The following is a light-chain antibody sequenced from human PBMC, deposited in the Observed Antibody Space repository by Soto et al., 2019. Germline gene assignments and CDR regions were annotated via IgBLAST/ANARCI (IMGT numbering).Light chain of an antibody. CDR1: QSVSSH. CDR3: QQRSSWPLT. V-gene: IGKV3-11*01. CDR2: DAS. J-gene: IGKJ4*01. Sequence: ENVLTQSPATLSLSPGERATLSCRASQSVSSHFAWYQQKPGQAPRLLIYDASNRATGIPARFAGSGSGTEFTLTISSLEPEDFAVYYCQQRSSWPLTFGGGTKVEIK.